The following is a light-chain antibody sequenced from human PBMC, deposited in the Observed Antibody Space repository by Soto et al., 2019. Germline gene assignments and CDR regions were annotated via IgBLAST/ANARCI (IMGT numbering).Light chain of an antibody. V-gene: IGKV1-39*01. Sequence: DIQMTQSPSTLSASVGDRVTITCRASQSISRYLNWYQQKPGKAPNLLIYVASSLQSEVPSRFSGSGSGTDFTLTVNSLQAEDFATYYCQQGYSSPATFGQGTRLEIK. CDR1: QSISRY. J-gene: IGKJ5*01. CDR2: VAS. CDR3: QQGYSSPAT.